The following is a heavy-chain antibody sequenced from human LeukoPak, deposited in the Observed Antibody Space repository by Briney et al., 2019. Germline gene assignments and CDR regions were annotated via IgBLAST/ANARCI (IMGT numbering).Heavy chain of an antibody. Sequence: APVKVSCKASGYTFTGYYMHWVRQAPGQGLEWMGWINPNSGGTNYAQKFQGRVTMTRDTSISTAYMELSRLRSDDTAVYDCARSIVVVVAATGWFDPWGQGTLVTVSS. V-gene: IGHV1-2*02. J-gene: IGHJ5*02. CDR2: INPNSGGT. D-gene: IGHD2-15*01. CDR1: GYTFTGYY. CDR3: ARSIVVVVAATGWFDP.